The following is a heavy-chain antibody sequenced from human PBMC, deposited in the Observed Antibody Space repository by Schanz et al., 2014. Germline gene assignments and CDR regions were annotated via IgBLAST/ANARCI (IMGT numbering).Heavy chain of an antibody. Sequence: QVQLVQSGAEVKKPGTAVKVSCKASEYTFTRHYMHWVRQAPGQGLEWMGIIHSTGGTTSHAQKFQGRVTMTRDTSTSTAYMELKSLRSADTAVYYCATIGVNDYWRFGLDLWGQGTTVTVSS. CDR2: IHSTGGTT. D-gene: IGHD3-16*01. J-gene: IGHJ6*02. CDR3: ATIGVNDYWRFGLDL. V-gene: IGHV1-46*01. CDR1: EYTFTRHY.